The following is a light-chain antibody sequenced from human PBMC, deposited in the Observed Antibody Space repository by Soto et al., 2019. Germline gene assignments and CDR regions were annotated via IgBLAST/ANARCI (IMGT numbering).Light chain of an antibody. V-gene: IGKV3-20*01. J-gene: IGKJ3*01. CDR1: QSVRSNY. CDR3: QQYGSSYT. Sequence: IVLTQSPGTLSLSPGERATLSCRASQSVRSNYLAWYQQQPGQAPRLLIYGTSARATGIPERFSGSGSGTDFTLTISRREPEDFAVYYCQQYGSSYTFGPGTKVEIK. CDR2: GTS.